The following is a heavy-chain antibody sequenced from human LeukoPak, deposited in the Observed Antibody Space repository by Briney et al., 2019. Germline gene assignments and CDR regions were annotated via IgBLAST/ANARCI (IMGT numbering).Heavy chain of an antibody. CDR1: GYTFTSYG. CDR3: ARPGAADAFDI. V-gene: IGHV1-18*01. J-gene: IGHJ3*02. D-gene: IGHD3-10*01. Sequence: ASVKVSCKASGYTFTSYGISWVRQAPGQGLEWMGWISAYNGNTNYAQKLQGRVTMTTDTSTNTAYMERRRLRSDDTAVYYCARPGAADAFDIWGQGTMVTVSS. CDR2: ISAYNGNT.